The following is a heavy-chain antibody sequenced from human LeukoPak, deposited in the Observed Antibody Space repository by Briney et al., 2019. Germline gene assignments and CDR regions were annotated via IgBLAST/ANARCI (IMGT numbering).Heavy chain of an antibody. CDR3: ARVSLGRYYYYYMDV. V-gene: IGHV4-61*02. CDR1: GGSISSGSYY. J-gene: IGHJ6*03. CDR2: IYTSGST. Sequence: PSETLSLTCTVSGGSISSGSYYWRWIRQPAGKGLEWIGRIYTSGSTNYNPSLKSRVTISVDTSKNQFSLKLSSVTAADTAVYYCARVSLGRYYYYYMDVWGKGTTVTVSS. D-gene: IGHD7-27*01.